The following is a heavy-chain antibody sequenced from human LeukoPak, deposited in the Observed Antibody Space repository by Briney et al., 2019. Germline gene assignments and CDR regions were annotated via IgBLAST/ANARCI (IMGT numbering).Heavy chain of an antibody. Sequence: SETLSLTCTVSGGSISSYYWSWIRQPAGKGLEWIGRIYTSGSTNYNPSLKSRVTMSVDTSKNQFSLKLSSVTAADTAVYYCALSYGDDFSPHYYGMDVWGQGTTVTVSS. V-gene: IGHV4-4*07. CDR2: IYTSGST. CDR3: ALSYGDDFSPHYYGMDV. D-gene: IGHD3-3*01. CDR1: GGSISSYY. J-gene: IGHJ6*02.